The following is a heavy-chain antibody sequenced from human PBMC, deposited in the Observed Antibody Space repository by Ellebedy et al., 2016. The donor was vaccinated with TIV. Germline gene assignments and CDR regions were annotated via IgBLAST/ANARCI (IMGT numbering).Heavy chain of an antibody. J-gene: IGHJ4*02. V-gene: IGHV4-39*01. CDR2: IYYSGST. CDR1: GGSISSTSYY. Sequence: SETLSLTCTVSGGSISSTSYYWGWIRQPPGKGLEWIAGIYYSGSTYYNPSLRSRVTISVDTSKNQFSLKLSPVTAADTAVYYCARHSTMVRGGLPDYWGQGTPVTASS. CDR3: ARHSTMVRGGLPDY. D-gene: IGHD3-10*01.